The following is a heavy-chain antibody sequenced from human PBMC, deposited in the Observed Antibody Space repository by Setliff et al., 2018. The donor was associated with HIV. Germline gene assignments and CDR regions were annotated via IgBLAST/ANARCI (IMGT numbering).Heavy chain of an antibody. V-gene: IGHV4-59*11. D-gene: IGHD3-9*01. CDR1: SGYMSGHF. CDR2: IYLGETT. CDR3: ARDPSQYLDFLFDPQPFNV. Sequence: LTCTVSSGYMSGHFWTWVRQTPGEGLEWIGNIYLGETTNYNPSLKSRATISLDTSKRQFSLHLTSVTAADTAIYYCARDPSQYLDFLFDPQPFNVWGHGTMVTVSS. J-gene: IGHJ3*01.